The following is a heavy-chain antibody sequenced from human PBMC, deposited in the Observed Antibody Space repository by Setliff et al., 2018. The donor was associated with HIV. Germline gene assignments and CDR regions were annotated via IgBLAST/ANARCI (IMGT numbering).Heavy chain of an antibody. CDR2: IKQDGSDK. CDR1: GFTFSSNW. D-gene: IGHD4-17*01. Sequence: GGSLRLSCVASGFTFSSNWLSWVRQAPGKGPEWVANIKQDGSDKYYVDSVKGRFIISRDNAKNSVYLQMNSLRAEDTAVYYCARIPYSDSFFDSWGQGTLVTVSS. CDR3: ARIPYSDSFFDS. V-gene: IGHV3-7*03. J-gene: IGHJ4*02.